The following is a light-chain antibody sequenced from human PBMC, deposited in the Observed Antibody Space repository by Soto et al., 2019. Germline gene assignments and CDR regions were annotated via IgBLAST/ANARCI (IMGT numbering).Light chain of an antibody. CDR3: QKYGTPLFT. CDR1: QSVTNNF. V-gene: IGKV3-20*01. CDR2: GAS. Sequence: PGERATLSCGASQSVTNNFLAWYQQKPGQATRLLIYGASSRATGVPDRFSGSGSGTDFTLNISRLEPGDFAVYYCQKYGTPLFTFGPGTKVDIK. J-gene: IGKJ3*01.